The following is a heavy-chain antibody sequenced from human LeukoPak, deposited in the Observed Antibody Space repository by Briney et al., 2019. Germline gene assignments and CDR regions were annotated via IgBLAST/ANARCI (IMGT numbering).Heavy chain of an antibody. D-gene: IGHD3-10*01. J-gene: IGHJ4*01. CDR2: IIPIFGTA. Sequence: GASVKVSCKASGGTFISYAISWVRQAPGQGLEWMGGIIPIFGTANYAQKFQGRVTITADESTSTAYMELSSLRSEDTAVYYCATSPVRGFGELRYYFDYWGHGTLVTVSS. CDR1: GGTFISYA. V-gene: IGHV1-69*13. CDR3: ATSPVRGFGELRYYFDY.